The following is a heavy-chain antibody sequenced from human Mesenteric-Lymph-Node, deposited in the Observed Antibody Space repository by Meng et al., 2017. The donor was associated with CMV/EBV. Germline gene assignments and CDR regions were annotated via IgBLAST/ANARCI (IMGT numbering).Heavy chain of an antibody. V-gene: IGHV4-39*07. J-gene: IGHJ4*02. CDR2: IYYSGST. CDR3: ARAGYDLVVPAAIIDY. CDR1: GGSISSSSYY. D-gene: IGHD2-2*02. Sequence: GSLRLSCTVSGGSISSSSYYWGWIRQPPGKGLEWIGYIYYSGSTYYNPSLKSRVTISVDTSKNQYSLKVTSVTAADTAVYYCARAGYDLVVPAAIIDYWGQGTLVTVSS.